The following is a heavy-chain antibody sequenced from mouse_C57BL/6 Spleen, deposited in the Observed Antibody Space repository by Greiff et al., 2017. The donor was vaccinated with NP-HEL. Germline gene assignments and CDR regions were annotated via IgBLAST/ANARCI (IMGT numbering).Heavy chain of an antibody. CDR1: GYTFTSYW. V-gene: IGHV1-61*01. CDR2: IYPSDSET. Sequence: QVQLQQSGAELVRPGSSVKLSCKASGYTFTSYWMDWVKQRPGQGLEWIGNIYPSDSETHYNQKFKDKATLTVDKSSSTAYMQLSSLTSEDSAVYYCARSGDYDKVYYFDYWGQGTTLTVSS. J-gene: IGHJ2*01. CDR3: ARSGDYDKVYYFDY. D-gene: IGHD2-4*01.